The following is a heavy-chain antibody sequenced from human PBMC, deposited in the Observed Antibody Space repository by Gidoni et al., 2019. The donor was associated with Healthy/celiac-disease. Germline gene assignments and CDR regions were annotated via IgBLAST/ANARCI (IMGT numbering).Heavy chain of an antibody. CDR1: GYTFTGSY. J-gene: IGHJ6*02. V-gene: IGHV1-2*02. CDR3: ARGGGIAAVVLYYGMDV. CDR2: INPNGGGT. D-gene: IGHD6-13*01. Sequence: QVQLVQSGAEVKKPGASVKVSCKASGYTFTGSYMHWVRQAPGQGLEWMGWINPNGGGTNYAQRFQGRVTIPRETSISTAYMELSRLRSDETAVYYCARGGGIAAVVLYYGMDVWGQGTTVTVSS.